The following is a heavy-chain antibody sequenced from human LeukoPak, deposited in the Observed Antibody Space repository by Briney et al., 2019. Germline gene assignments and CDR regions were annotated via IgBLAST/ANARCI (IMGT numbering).Heavy chain of an antibody. Sequence: GGSLRLSCVASGFTFSDYQMDWVRQAPGKGLEYVSAISSDGGVTYYANSVKGRFTISRDNSKDTVHLQMGSLRGEDMAVYYCARDPHCGSTSCLSYFDYWGQGTLVTVSS. D-gene: IGHD2-2*01. CDR1: GFTFSDYQ. CDR2: ISSDGGVT. CDR3: ARDPHCGSTSCLSYFDY. V-gene: IGHV3-64*01. J-gene: IGHJ4*02.